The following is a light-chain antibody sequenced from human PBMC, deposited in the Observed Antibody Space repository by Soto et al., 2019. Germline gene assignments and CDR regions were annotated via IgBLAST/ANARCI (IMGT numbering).Light chain of an antibody. CDR2: EVT. Sequence: QAVVTQPASVSGSPGQSITMSCSGTSEDVGGYTYVSWYQHHPGKAPKLLIYEVTNRPSGLSDRFSGSKSGNTASLTISGLQAEDEADYYCSSYTSSNTLVFGTGTKLTVL. CDR3: SSYTSSNTLV. V-gene: IGLV2-14*01. CDR1: SEDVGGYTY. J-gene: IGLJ1*01.